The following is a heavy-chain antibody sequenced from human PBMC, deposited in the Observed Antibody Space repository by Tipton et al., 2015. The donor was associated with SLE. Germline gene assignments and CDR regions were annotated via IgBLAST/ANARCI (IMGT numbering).Heavy chain of an antibody. D-gene: IGHD1-26*01. J-gene: IGHJ6*03. Sequence: TLSLTCAVYGGSFSGNYWTWIRQAPGKGLEYIGEQNHYGSTNQSPSFTSRVTISVDTSKNQFSLKLSSVTAADTAVYYCARGGLGVSYYYYMDVWGKGTTVTVSS. V-gene: IGHV4-34*01. CDR3: ARGGLGVSYYYYMDV. CDR2: QNHYGST. CDR1: GGSFSGNY.